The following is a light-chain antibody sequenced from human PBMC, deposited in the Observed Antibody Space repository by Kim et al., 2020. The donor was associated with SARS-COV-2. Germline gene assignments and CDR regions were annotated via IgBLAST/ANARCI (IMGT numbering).Light chain of an antibody. CDR3: ISYTGISTMV. CDR1: SSDVAGYKY. Sequence: GHSFTSSCSGTSSDVAGYKYVSWYQHYPGKAPKLIIYDVSVRPSGVSNRFSGSKSGNTASLTISGLQSEDEADYYCISYTGISTMVFGGVTQLTVL. J-gene: IGLJ2*01. CDR2: DVS. V-gene: IGLV2-14*03.